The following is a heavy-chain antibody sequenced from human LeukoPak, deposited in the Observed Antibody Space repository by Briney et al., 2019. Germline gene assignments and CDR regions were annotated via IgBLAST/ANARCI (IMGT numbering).Heavy chain of an antibody. J-gene: IGHJ1*01. Sequence: ASVKVSCKASGYTFTGYYMHWVRQAPGQGLEWMGWNNPNSGGTNYAQKFQGWVTMTRDTSISTAYMELSRLRSDDTAVYYCARSIAAAGTAAFQHWGQGTLVTVSS. D-gene: IGHD6-13*01. CDR1: GYTFTGYY. V-gene: IGHV1-2*04. CDR2: NNPNSGGT. CDR3: ARSIAAAGTAAFQH.